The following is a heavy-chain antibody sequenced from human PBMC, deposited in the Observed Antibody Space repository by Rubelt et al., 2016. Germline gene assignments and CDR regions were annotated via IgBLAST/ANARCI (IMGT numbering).Heavy chain of an antibody. CDR3: ARTAAARLNWFDP. Sequence: QVQLVQSGAEVKKPGSSVKVSCKASGGTFSSYAISWVRQAPGQGLEWMGGIIPIFGTANYDKKFQGGVTSTADESTSTAYMELSSLRSEDTAVYYCARTAAARLNWFDPWGQGTLVTVSS. D-gene: IGHD6-13*01. CDR1: GGTFSSYA. J-gene: IGHJ5*02. V-gene: IGHV1-69*01. CDR2: IIPIFGTA.